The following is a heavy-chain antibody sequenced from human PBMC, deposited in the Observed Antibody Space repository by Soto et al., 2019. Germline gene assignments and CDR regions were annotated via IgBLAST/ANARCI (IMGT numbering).Heavy chain of an antibody. CDR1: RYIFTAYF. CDR3: ASHDPGARFDP. V-gene: IGHV1-2*02. J-gene: IGHJ5*02. D-gene: IGHD1-1*01. CDR2: INPNSGGT. Sequence: QVQLVQSGAEVKKPGASVKVSCKAPRYIFTAYFMHWVRQAPGQGLGWMGWINPNSGGTQYGLSFQGRVTMTRDTSISTAYMELSSLRPDDTAAYYCASHDPGARFDPWGQGTLVIVSS.